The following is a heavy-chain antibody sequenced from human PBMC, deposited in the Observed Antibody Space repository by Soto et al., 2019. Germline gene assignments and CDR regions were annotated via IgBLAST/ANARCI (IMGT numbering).Heavy chain of an antibody. D-gene: IGHD6-19*01. J-gene: IGHJ3*02. CDR1: GFTVSDNY. CDR3: VRSNSSGWPDAFDI. Sequence: TGGSLRLSCAASGFTVSDNYMSWVRQAPGKGLEWVSIFFTGGSTYYADSVKGRFTISRDNSKNTLYLQMNSLRAEDTAVYYCVRSNSSGWPDAFDIWGQGTMVTVSS. CDR2: FFTGGST. V-gene: IGHV3-53*01.